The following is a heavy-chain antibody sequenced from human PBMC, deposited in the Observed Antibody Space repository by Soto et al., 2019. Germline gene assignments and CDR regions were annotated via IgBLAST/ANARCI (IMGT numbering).Heavy chain of an antibody. V-gene: IGHV3-33*01. J-gene: IGHJ6*04. CDR2: IWYDGSNK. D-gene: IGHD6-6*01. Sequence: GGSLRLSCAASGFTFSSYGMHWVRQAPGKGLEWVAVIWYDGSNKYYADSVKGRFTISRDNSKNTLYLQMNSLRAEDTAVYYCARDRSLLVLDVWGKGTTVTVSS. CDR3: ARDRSLLVLDV. CDR1: GFTFSSYG.